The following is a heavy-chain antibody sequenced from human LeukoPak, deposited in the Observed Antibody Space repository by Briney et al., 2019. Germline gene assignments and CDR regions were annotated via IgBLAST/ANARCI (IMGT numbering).Heavy chain of an antibody. CDR1: GFTFDDYA. CDR2: ISWNSGSI. V-gene: IGHV3-9*01. Sequence: GGSLRLSCAASGFTFDDYAMPWVRQAPGKGLEWVSGISWNSGSIGYADSVKGRFTISRDNAKNSLYLQMNSLRAEDTALYYCAKGAQWLVRQIDYWGQGTLVTVSS. J-gene: IGHJ4*02. CDR3: AKGAQWLVRQIDY. D-gene: IGHD6-19*01.